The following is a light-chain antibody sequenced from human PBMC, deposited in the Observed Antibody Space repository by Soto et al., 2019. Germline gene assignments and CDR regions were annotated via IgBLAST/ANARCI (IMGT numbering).Light chain of an antibody. Sequence: EIVMTQSPDTLSVSPGERATLTCRAGQGVTTNFAWYQQKSGQSPRLLIYDVSIRATGVSARFSATGSETDFTLTISGLQSGDSAVYFCQQYNNWPFSFGQGTRLEIK. J-gene: IGKJ5*01. CDR3: QQYNNWPFS. V-gene: IGKV3-15*01. CDR1: QGVTTN. CDR2: DVS.